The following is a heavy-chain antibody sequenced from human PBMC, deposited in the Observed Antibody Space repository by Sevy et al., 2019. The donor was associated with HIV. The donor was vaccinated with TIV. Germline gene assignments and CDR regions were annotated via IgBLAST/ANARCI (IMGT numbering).Heavy chain of an antibody. V-gene: IGHV1-18*01. Sequence: ASVKVSCKASGYTLSSYGITWVRQAPGQGLEWLGWISAYNGNTNYAQKVQGRVTMTTDTSTSTAYTELRSLRSDDTAVYYCARDIRAYSCGSYYYYGMDVWGQGTTVTVSS. J-gene: IGHJ6*02. CDR1: GYTLSSYG. CDR2: ISAYNGNT. D-gene: IGHD2-21*01. CDR3: ARDIRAYSCGSYYYYGMDV.